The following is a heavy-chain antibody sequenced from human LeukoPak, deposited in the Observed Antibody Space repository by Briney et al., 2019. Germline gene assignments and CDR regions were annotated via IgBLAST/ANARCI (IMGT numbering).Heavy chain of an antibody. CDR3: AKDLKVGY. CDR1: GFTFSSYA. D-gene: IGHD1-26*01. J-gene: IGHJ4*02. Sequence: GSLRLSCAASGFTFSSYAMSWVRRAPGKGLEWVSAISGSGGSTYYADSVKGRFTISRENSKNTLFLQMNSLRAEDTAIYYCAKDLKVGYWGQGTLVTVSS. V-gene: IGHV3-23*01. CDR2: ISGSGGST.